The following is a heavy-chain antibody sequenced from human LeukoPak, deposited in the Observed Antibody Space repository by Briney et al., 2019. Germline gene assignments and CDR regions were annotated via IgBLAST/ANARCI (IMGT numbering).Heavy chain of an antibody. V-gene: IGHV2-5*01. D-gene: IGHD3-22*01. J-gene: IGHJ3*01. CDR3: AHRRSNYYVSSGYPLDAFHV. Sequence: VSGLTLLRHTHTHTLTCAFSGFSLRTRGVSVGWIRQTPGKALEWLALLNWNDEKRYSPSMKRSLVITKDTSKKQDDITMYNMATGDTATYYCAHRRSNYYVSSGYPLDAFHVWGEGKMVTVS. CDR2: LNWNDEK. CDR1: GFSLRTRGVS.